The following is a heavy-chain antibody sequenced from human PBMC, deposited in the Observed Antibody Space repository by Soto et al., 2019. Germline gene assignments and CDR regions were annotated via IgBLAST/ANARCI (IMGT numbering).Heavy chain of an antibody. D-gene: IGHD3-9*01. Sequence: GGSLRLSCAASGFTFSSYSMNWVRQAPGKGLEWVSSISSSSSYIYYADSVKGRFTISRDNAKNSLYLQMNSLRAEDTAVYYFARALYDFLTGYCPDYWGQGTLVTVSS. V-gene: IGHV3-21*01. J-gene: IGHJ4*02. CDR2: ISSSSSYI. CDR1: GFTFSSYS. CDR3: ARALYDFLTGYCPDY.